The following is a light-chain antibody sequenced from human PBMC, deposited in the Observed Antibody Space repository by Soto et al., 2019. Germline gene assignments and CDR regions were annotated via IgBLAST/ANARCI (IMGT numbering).Light chain of an antibody. CDR1: SSNIGSNT. CDR2: SNN. J-gene: IGLJ2*01. Sequence: QSVLAQPPSASGTPGQRVTISCSGSSSNIGSNTVNWYQQLPGTAPKLLIYSNNQRPSGVPHRFSGSKSGTSASLAISGLQSEDEADYYCAAWDDSLNVVVFGGGTKLTVL. CDR3: AAWDDSLNVVV. V-gene: IGLV1-44*01.